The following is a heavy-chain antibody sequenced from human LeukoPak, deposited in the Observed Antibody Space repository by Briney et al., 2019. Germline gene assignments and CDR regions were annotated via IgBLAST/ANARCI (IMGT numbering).Heavy chain of an antibody. CDR2: ISYDGSNR. CDR3: AKEYCSNSVCHSLDY. CDR1: GFTFNNYG. D-gene: IGHD2-8*01. Sequence: PGGSLRLSCVVSGFTFNNYGMYWVRQAPGKGLEWVAVISYDGSNRDYADSVKGRFTISRDNSKNTLFLQVNSLRAEDTAVYYCAKEYCSNSVCHSLDYWGQGTLVTVSS. V-gene: IGHV3-30*18. J-gene: IGHJ4*02.